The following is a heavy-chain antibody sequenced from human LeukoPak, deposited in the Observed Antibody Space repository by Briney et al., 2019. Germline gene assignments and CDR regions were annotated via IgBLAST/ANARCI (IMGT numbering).Heavy chain of an antibody. CDR1: GFTFSSYG. D-gene: IGHD4-17*01. Sequence: GGSLRLSCAASGFTFSSYGMHWVRQAPGKGLEWVAFIRYDGSNKYYADSVEGRFTISRDNSKNTLYLQMNSLRAEDTAVYYCAKAPTTVTDIVPPFDPWGQGTLVTVSS. J-gene: IGHJ5*02. CDR3: AKAPTTVTDIVPPFDP. V-gene: IGHV3-30*02. CDR2: IRYDGSNK.